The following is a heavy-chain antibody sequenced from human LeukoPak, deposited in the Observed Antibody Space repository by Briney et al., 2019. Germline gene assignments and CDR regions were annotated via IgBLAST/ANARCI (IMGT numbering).Heavy chain of an antibody. Sequence: GESLKTPSQRLGYSFTSYFIGGARQMPGKGMEWVGVIYPGDYRIRYNPSFQGQVTISVDKSIRTAYLQWVSVKASDTAMYYCACRDLTSTWSFPWGQGTLVTVSS. CDR3: ACRDLTSTWSFP. CDR1: GYSFTSYF. D-gene: IGHD6-13*01. J-gene: IGHJ5*02. V-gene: IGHV5-51*01. CDR2: IYPGDYRI.